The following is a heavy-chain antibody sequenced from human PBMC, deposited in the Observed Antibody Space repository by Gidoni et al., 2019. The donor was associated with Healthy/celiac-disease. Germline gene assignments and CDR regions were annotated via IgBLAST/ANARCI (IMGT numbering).Heavy chain of an antibody. J-gene: IGHJ4*02. D-gene: IGHD3-10*01. Sequence: GYYWSWIRQHPGKGLEWIGYIYYSGSTYYNPSLKSRVTISVDTSKNQFSLKLSSVTAADTAVYYCARVYSAVFYGSGSYYFDYWGQGTLVTVSS. CDR2: IYYSGST. CDR1: GYY. CDR3: ARVYSAVFYGSGSYYFDY. V-gene: IGHV4-31*02.